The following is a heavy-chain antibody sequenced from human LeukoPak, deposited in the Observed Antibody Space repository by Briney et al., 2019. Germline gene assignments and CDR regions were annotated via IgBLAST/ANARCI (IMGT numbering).Heavy chain of an antibody. Sequence: QPGGSLSPSCAASGFTFSSYGMHWLRQAPGKGLEGVAFIRYDGSNKYYADSVKGRFTISRDNCKNSLYLQMNSLRAEATAVYYRAKRGWFRDFCVDYWGQGTLVTVSS. CDR1: GFTFSSYG. J-gene: IGHJ4*02. D-gene: IGHD3-10*01. CDR3: AKRGWFRDFCVDY. V-gene: IGHV3-30*02. CDR2: IRYDGSNK.